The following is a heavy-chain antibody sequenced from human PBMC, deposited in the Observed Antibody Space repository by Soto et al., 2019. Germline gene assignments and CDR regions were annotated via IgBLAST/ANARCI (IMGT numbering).Heavy chain of an antibody. V-gene: IGHV3-30*18. CDR1: GFTFSNFG. CDR2: ISDDERNK. D-gene: IGHD3-10*01. J-gene: IGHJ4*02. Sequence: GGSLRLSCAASGFTFSNFGMHWVRQAPGKGLEWVALISDDERNKFYADSVKGRFTISRDNSKCTLYLQMDSLRADETAVYFCAKERAYYSRSGIYYPLDYWGQGTLVTVSS. CDR3: AKERAYYSRSGIYYPLDY.